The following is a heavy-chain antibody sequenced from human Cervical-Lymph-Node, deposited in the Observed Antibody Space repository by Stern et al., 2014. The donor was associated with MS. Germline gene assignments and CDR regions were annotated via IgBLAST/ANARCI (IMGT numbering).Heavy chain of an antibody. D-gene: IGHD2-2*01. V-gene: IGHV4-39*02. CDR1: GGSIRSTPYY. Sequence: QLQLQESGPGLVKPSEELSLTCTVSGGSIRSTPYYWGWIRQPPGKGLECIGSIHYSGSTYYKPSLKSRVIVSVDTSKNYFSLRRSTGTAADTAVYFCARAHCSTSSCYYFDSWGQGSLVTVSS. CDR2: IHYSGST. J-gene: IGHJ4*02. CDR3: ARAHCSTSSCYYFDS.